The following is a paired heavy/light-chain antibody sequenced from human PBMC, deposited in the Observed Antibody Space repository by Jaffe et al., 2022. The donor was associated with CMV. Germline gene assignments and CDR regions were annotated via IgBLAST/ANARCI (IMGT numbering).Heavy chain of an antibody. CDR1: GFPFSDYY. Sequence: QVQLVESGGGLVRPGGSLRLSCAASGFPFSDYYMTWIRQAPGKGLEWLSYISNTGSSIYYADSVKGRFTISRDNAKNALYLQMSGLRAEDTAVYYCARDGSSTSPYYFYGMDVWGQGTTVTVSS. D-gene: IGHD1-1*01. V-gene: IGHV3-11*01. CDR3: ARDGSSTSPYYFYGMDV. CDR2: ISNTGSSI. J-gene: IGHJ6*02.
Light chain of an antibody. J-gene: IGKJ2*01. Sequence: DIQMSQSPSSLSASVGERVTITCRASETISAYLNWYQQKPGKAPKLLIFTASNLQSGVPSRFSGSRSGTDFTLTISSLQPEDFATYYCQHSYGAPYTFGQGTKLEIK. CDR2: TAS. V-gene: IGKV1-39*01. CDR1: ETISAY. CDR3: QHSYGAPYT.